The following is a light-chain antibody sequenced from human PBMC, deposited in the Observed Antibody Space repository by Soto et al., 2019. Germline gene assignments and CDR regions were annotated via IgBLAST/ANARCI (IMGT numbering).Light chain of an antibody. CDR3: QQYDSSPYN. CDR2: GAS. V-gene: IGKV3-20*01. Sequence: EIVLTQSPGTLSLSPGEGATLSCRASQSISTSYLAWYQQRPGQAPRLLISGASSRATGIPDRFSGRGSETHFTLTISRLEPEDFAVYYCQQYDSSPYNFGQGTKLEIK. CDR1: QSISTSY. J-gene: IGKJ2*01.